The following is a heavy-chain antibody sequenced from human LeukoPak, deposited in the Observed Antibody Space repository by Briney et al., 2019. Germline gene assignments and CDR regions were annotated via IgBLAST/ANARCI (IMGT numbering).Heavy chain of an antibody. V-gene: IGHV3-23*01. CDR2: IRGSGGRT. J-gene: IGHJ4*02. CDR1: GCTFSSYA. Sequence: GGSLRLSCAASGCTFSSYAMSWVRQAPGEGRGWVSGIRGSGGRTYYAVYVKGRLTIVRDNSKNTLYLQMNSLRAEDTAVYYCAKIGWAAVAATGYYWGQGTLVTVSS. D-gene: IGHD6-19*01. CDR3: AKIGWAAVAATGYY.